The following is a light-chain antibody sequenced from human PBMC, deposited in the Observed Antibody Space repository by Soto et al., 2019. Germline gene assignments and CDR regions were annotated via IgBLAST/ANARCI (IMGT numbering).Light chain of an antibody. V-gene: IGKV1-39*01. J-gene: IGKJ1*01. CDR1: QSISNH. CDR2: AAS. Sequence: DIQMTQSPSSLSASVEDRVIITCRASQSISNHLHWYQQKPGKAPKLLIFAASSLQSGVPSRFSGSRSGPDFTLTISSLQPEDFATYYCQQSYSSPPTFGQGTKVEIK. CDR3: QQSYSSPPT.